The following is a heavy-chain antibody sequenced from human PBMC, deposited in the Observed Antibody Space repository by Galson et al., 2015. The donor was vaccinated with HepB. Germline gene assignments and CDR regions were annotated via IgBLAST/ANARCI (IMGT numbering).Heavy chain of an antibody. J-gene: IGHJ6*02. Sequence: CAISGDSVSNNTVAWYWIRQSPSRGLEWLERTSYRAKWYNDYAESVRGRIAIKPDTSKNQLSLELNSVTPVDTAVYYCVRVGGTIYYYGMDVWGQRTLVTVSS. CDR1: GDSVSNNTVA. D-gene: IGHD2-2*01. CDR2: TSYRAKWYN. V-gene: IGHV6-1*01. CDR3: VRVGGTIYYYGMDV.